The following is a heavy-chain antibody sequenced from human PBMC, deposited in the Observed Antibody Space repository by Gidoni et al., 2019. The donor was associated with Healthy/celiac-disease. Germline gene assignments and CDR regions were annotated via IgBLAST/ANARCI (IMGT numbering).Heavy chain of an antibody. CDR1: GFPFSSYA. Sequence: EVQLLESGGGLVQPGGSLSLSCDASGFPFSSYARSWVRQAPGKGLECVSAISGSGCSTYYADSVKGRFTISRDNSKNTLYLQMNSLRAEDTAVYYCAKSPTWELPPTFDYWGQGTLVTVSS. CDR3: AKSPTWELPPTFDY. CDR2: ISGSGCST. J-gene: IGHJ4*02. D-gene: IGHD1-26*01. V-gene: IGHV3-23*01.